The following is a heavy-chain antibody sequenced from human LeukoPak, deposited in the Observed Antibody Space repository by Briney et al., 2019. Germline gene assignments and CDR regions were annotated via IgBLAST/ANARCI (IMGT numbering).Heavy chain of an antibody. CDR2: INAGNGNT. V-gene: IGHV1-3*01. D-gene: IGHD2-2*01. CDR3: ARFANIVVVPAAVNWFDP. CDR1: GYTFTSYA. Sequence: ASVKVSCKASGYTFTSYAMHWVRQAPGQRLGWMGWINAGNGNTKYSQKFQGRVTITRDTSASTAYMELSSLRSEDTAVYYCARFANIVVVPAAVNWFDPWGQGTLVTVSS. J-gene: IGHJ5*02.